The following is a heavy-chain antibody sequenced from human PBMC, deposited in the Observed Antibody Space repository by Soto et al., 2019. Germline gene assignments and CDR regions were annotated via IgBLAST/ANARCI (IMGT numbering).Heavy chain of an antibody. Sequence: QVQLVQSGAEVKKPGSSVKVSCKASAGTFSSYTISWVRQAPGQGLEWMGRIIPILGIANYAQKFQGRVTITADKSTSTAYMELSSLRSEDTAVYYCARAGSTSWGFDPWGQGTLVTVSS. V-gene: IGHV1-69*02. CDR1: AGTFSSYT. CDR3: ARAGSTSWGFDP. J-gene: IGHJ5*02. CDR2: IIPILGIA. D-gene: IGHD2-2*01.